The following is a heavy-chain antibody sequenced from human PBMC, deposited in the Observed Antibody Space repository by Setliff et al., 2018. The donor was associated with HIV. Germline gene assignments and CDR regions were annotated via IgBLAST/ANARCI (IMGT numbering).Heavy chain of an antibody. CDR1: GYSFTSYW. CDR2: IYPGDSRT. V-gene: IGHV5-51*01. Sequence: GESLKISCKGPGYSFTSYWIAWVRQMPGKGLEWMGIIYPGDSRTRYSPSFQGQVTFSADKSISTAYLQWSSLKASDTAIYYCTRHILAYCAGDCYPLDYWGQGTLVTVSS. D-gene: IGHD2-21*02. J-gene: IGHJ4*02. CDR3: TRHILAYCAGDCYPLDY.